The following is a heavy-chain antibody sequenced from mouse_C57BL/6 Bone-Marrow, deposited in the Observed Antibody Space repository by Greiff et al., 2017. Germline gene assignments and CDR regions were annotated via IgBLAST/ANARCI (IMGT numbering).Heavy chain of an antibody. V-gene: IGHV1-85*01. CDR1: GYTFTSYD. CDR3: ARVEFDGGSGDWYFDV. CDR2: IYPRDGST. Sequence: VKLMESGPELVKPGASVKLSCKASGYTFTSYDINWVKQRPGQGLEWIGWIYPRDGSTKYNEKFKGKATLTVDTSSSTAYMELHSLTSEDSAVYSCARVEFDGGSGDWYFDVWGTGTTVTVSS. J-gene: IGHJ1*03. D-gene: IGHD1-1*02.